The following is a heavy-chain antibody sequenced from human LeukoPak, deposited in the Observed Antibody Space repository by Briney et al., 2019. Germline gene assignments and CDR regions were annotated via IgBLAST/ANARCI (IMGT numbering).Heavy chain of an antibody. CDR1: GFTFSSYA. CDR2: ISGSGGST. CDR3: AKGPVSSGRPGVAFDI. Sequence: PGGSLRLSCAASGFTFSSYAMGWVRQAPGKGLEWVSAISGSGGSTYYADSVKGRFTISRDNSKNTLYLQMNSLRAEDTAVYYCAKGPVSSGRPGVAFDIWGQGTTVTVSS. J-gene: IGHJ3*02. D-gene: IGHD6-19*01. V-gene: IGHV3-23*01.